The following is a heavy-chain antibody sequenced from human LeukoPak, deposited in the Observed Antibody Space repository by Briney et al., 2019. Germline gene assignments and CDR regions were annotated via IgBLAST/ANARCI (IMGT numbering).Heavy chain of an antibody. V-gene: IGHV3-7*01. CDR1: GFIFSSYW. J-gene: IGHJ4*02. Sequence: GGSLRLTCAASGFIFSSYWMSWVRQAPGKGLEWVANINQDGSDKSYVDSVKGRFTISRDNAKNAMYLQMNSLRAEDTAVYYCARDPRFTMRDYWGQGTLVTVSS. CDR2: INQDGSDK. D-gene: IGHD3-22*01. CDR3: ARDPRFTMRDY.